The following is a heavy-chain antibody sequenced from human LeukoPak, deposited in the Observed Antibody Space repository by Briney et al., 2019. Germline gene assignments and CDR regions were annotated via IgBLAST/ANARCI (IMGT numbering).Heavy chain of an antibody. J-gene: IGHJ4*02. CDR1: GGSVSSSRYY. CDR2: IYYTGST. D-gene: IGHD3-9*01. Sequence: SETLSLTCPVSGGSVSSSRYYWGWISQPRGKGLEWVGSIYYTGSTYYKPPSKSRPTISVDASKNHISLKLSSVTAADTAVYFCARHKSFDYLSPIDFWGQGTLVTVSS. CDR3: ARHKSFDYLSPIDF. V-gene: IGHV4-39*01.